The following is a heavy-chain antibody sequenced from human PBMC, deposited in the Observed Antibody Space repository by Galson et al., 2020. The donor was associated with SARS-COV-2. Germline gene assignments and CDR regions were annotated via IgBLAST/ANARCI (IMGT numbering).Heavy chain of an antibody. Sequence: GESLKIPCAVPGFTFSSYWMQWVRQAPGKGLVWVSRSYSEGSSKSYAEPVQGRFTNSGDNAKNTLDLQMNSLRAEDTAVYYWARGEMGNDYIDFWGQGTLVTVSS. CDR1: GFTFSSYW. J-gene: IGHJ4*02. V-gene: IGHV3-74*01. D-gene: IGHD7-27*01. CDR2: SYSEGSSK. CDR3: ARGEMGNDYIDF.